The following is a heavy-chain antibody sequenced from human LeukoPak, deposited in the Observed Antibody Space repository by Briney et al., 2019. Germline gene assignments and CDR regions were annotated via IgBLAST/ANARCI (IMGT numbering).Heavy chain of an antibody. J-gene: IGHJ6*03. CDR2: INHSGST. Sequence: SETLSPTCAVYGGSFSGYYWSWIRQPPGKGLEWIGEINHSGSTNYNPSLKSRVTISVDTSKNQFSLKLSSVTAADTAVYYCARIRYYYDSSGYYTGFYYYYMDVWGKGTTVTVSS. D-gene: IGHD3-22*01. CDR3: ARIRYYYDSSGYYTGFYYYYMDV. CDR1: GGSFSGYY. V-gene: IGHV4-34*01.